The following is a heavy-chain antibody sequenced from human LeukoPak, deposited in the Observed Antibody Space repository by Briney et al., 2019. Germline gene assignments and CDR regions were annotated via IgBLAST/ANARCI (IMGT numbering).Heavy chain of an antibody. D-gene: IGHD3-3*01. J-gene: IGHJ4*02. Sequence: ASVKVSCKASGYTFTSYAMHWVRQAPGQRLEWMGWINAGNGNTKYSQKFQGRVTITRDTSASTAYMELSSLRSEDTAVYYCARDLYDFWSGYSLSLFDYWGQGTLVTVSS. CDR3: ARDLYDFWSGYSLSLFDY. V-gene: IGHV1-3*01. CDR1: GYTFTSYA. CDR2: INAGNGNT.